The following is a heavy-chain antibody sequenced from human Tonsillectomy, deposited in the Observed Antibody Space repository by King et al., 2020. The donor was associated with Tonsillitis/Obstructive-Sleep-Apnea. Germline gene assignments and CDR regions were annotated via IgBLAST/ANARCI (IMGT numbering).Heavy chain of an antibody. Sequence: QLQESGPGLVKPSETLSLTCTVSGASISSYYWSWIRQPPGKGLEWIGCIYYSGSTNYNPSLKSRVTISVDTSKNQFSLKLSSVTAADTAVYYCARAYYDLLTGYLDDAFDIWGQGTMVTVSS. J-gene: IGHJ3*02. D-gene: IGHD3-9*01. CDR1: GASISSYY. V-gene: IGHV4-59*08. CDR2: IYYSGST. CDR3: ARAYYDLLTGYLDDAFDI.